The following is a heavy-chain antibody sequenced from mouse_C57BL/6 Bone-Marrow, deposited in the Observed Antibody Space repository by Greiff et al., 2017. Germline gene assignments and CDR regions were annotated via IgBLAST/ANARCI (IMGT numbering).Heavy chain of an antibody. D-gene: IGHD4-1*01. V-gene: IGHV5-4*01. CDR3: ARDPNWDGFYYFDY. CDR2: ISDGGSYT. Sequence: EVQRVESGGGLVKPGGSLKLSCAASGFTFSSYAMSWVRQTPEKRLEWVATISDGGSYTYYPDNVKGRFTISRDNAKNNLYLQMSHLKSEDTAMYYCARDPNWDGFYYFDYWGQGTTLTVSS. CDR1: GFTFSSYA. J-gene: IGHJ2*01.